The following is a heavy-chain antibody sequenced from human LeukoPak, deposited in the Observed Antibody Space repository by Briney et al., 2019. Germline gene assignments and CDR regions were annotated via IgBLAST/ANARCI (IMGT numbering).Heavy chain of an antibody. Sequence: GGSLRLSCAASGFTFSNYTINWVRQTPGTGLEWVSSISSGGSFIYYADSVKGRFTISRDNAKNSLYLQMNSLRAEDTAVYHCARGGYITTFGLDVWGQGTTVTVSS. CDR2: ISSGGSFI. V-gene: IGHV3-21*01. D-gene: IGHD3-22*01. CDR3: ARGGYITTFGLDV. CDR1: GFTFSNYT. J-gene: IGHJ6*02.